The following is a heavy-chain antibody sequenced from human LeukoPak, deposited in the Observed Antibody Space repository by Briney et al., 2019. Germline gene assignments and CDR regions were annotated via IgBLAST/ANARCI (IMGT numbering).Heavy chain of an antibody. D-gene: IGHD2-2*01. Sequence: SETLSLTCTVSGGSISSYYWSWIRQPPGKGLECIGYIYYSGSTNYNPSLKSRVTISVDTSKNQLSLKLSSVTAADTAVYYCARSKAHLSTSWYGNWFDPWGQGTLVTVSS. CDR2: IYYSGST. J-gene: IGHJ5*02. V-gene: IGHV4-59*08. CDR1: GGSISSYY. CDR3: ARSKAHLSTSWYGNWFDP.